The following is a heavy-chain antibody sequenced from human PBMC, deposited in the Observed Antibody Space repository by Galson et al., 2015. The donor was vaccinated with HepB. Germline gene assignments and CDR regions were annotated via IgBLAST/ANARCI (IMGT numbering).Heavy chain of an antibody. CDR2: MNTDGSVT. V-gene: IGHV3-7*01. CDR3: AGNIHYQTFDS. J-gene: IGHJ4*02. D-gene: IGHD2-2*02. Sequence: SLRLSCAASGFTFRAYWMDWVRQAPGKGLEWVANMNTDGSVTNYVGSVRGRFTISRNNAKSSFYLQMNALRVEDTAVYYCAGNIHYQTFDSWGQGTLVSVSS. CDR1: GFTFRAYW.